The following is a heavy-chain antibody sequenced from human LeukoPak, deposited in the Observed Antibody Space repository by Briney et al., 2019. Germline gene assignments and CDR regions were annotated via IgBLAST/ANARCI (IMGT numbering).Heavy chain of an antibody. CDR2: MNPNSGNT. D-gene: IGHD2/OR15-2a*01. J-gene: IGHJ5*02. Sequence: APVKVSCKASGYTFTSYDINWVRQATGQGLEWMGWMNPNSGNTGYAQKFQGRVTITRNTSISTAYMELSSLRSEDTAVYYCARVFYQSSAGRMDFDPWGQGTLVTVSS. CDR3: ARVFYQSSAGRMDFDP. V-gene: IGHV1-8*03. CDR1: GYTFTSYD.